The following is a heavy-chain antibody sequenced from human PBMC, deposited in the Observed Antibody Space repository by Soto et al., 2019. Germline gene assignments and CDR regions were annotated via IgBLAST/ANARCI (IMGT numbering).Heavy chain of an antibody. D-gene: IGHD1-26*01. Sequence: QVQLQESSPGLGKPSQTLSLTSTVSGGSITRGGYYRSWNRQHPGKGLEWIGYINYNGSTYYNPSLKSRVTRSVDTSKNQFSMKLSSVTAAGTAVYYGARVSLSYFRFDYWGQGTLVTVSS. CDR2: INYNGST. V-gene: IGHV4-31*03. CDR1: GGSITRGGYY. J-gene: IGHJ4*02. CDR3: ARVSLSYFRFDY.